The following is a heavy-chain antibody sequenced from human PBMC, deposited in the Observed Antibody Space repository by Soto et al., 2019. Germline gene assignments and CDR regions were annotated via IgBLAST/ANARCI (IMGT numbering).Heavy chain of an antibody. J-gene: IGHJ1*01. CDR2: ISGSGGST. Sequence: PGGSLRLSCAASGFTFRSYAMRCVRKAPGKGLEWVSAISGSGGSTYYADSVKGRFTISRDNSKNTLYLQMNSLRAEDTAVYKGEEGQREVHAAWEYWGNGTLDSGCS. CDR3: EEGQREVHAAWEY. D-gene: IGHD1-26*01. CDR1: GFTFRSYA. V-gene: IGHV3-23*01.